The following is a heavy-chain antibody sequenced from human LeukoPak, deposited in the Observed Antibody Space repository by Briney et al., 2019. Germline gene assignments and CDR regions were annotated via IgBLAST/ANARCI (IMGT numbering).Heavy chain of an antibody. J-gene: IGHJ4*02. CDR3: VNANAFQRYYFDY. V-gene: IGHV1-69*06. Sequence: SVKVSCKASGGTFSSYAISWVRQAPGQGLEWMGRIIPIFGTANYAQKFQGRVTITADKSTSTAYMELSSLRSEDTAVYYCVNANAFQRYYFDYWGQGTLVTVSS. CDR1: GGTFSSYA. D-gene: IGHD3-3*02. CDR2: IIPIFGTA.